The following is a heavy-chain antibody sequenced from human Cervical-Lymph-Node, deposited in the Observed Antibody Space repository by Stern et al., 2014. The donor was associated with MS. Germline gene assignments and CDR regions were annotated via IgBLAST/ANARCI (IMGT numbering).Heavy chain of an antibody. CDR3: AKGDNWRRLNP. J-gene: IGHJ5*02. CDR1: GFTFSAYG. Sequence: VQLVESGGGVVQPGRSLRLSCAASGFTFSAYGMHWVRQAPGQGLEWVAVISDDGTLKFYADSVKGRFTITRDNSKNTLFLQMNSLRPEDTAVYYCAKGDNWRRLNPWGQGTLVTVSS. CDR2: ISDDGTLK. D-gene: IGHD1-20*01. V-gene: IGHV3-30*18.